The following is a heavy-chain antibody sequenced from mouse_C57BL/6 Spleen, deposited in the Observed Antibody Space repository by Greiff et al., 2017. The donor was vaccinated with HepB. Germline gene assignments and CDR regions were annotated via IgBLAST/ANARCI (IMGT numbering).Heavy chain of an antibody. CDR2: IYPSDSET. D-gene: IGHD1-1*01. CDR1: GYTFTSYW. V-gene: IGHV1-61*01. CDR3: ARGRDSLFYFDY. Sequence: QVQLQQPGAELVRPGYSVKLSCKASGYTFTSYWMDWVKQRPGQGLEWIGNIYPSDSETHYNQKFKDKATLTVDKSSSTAYMQLSSLTSEDSAVYYCARGRDSLFYFDYWGQGTTLTVSS. J-gene: IGHJ2*01.